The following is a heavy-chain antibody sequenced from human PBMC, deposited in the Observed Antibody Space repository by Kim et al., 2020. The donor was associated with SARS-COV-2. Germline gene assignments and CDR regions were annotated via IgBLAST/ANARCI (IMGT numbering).Heavy chain of an antibody. J-gene: IGHJ4*01. Sequence: SETLSLTCKVSGGSIGFYYWTWIRQPAGKALEWVGRSYTSGITKYNPSLRSRLTLSLDTSKNEFSLKLNSVTAADAAVYFCARGGVPSGRVIVEPYYFD. V-gene: IGHV4-4*07. CDR1: GGSIGFYY. D-gene: IGHD3-16*02. CDR2: SYTSGIT. CDR3: ARGGVPSGRVIVEPYYFD.